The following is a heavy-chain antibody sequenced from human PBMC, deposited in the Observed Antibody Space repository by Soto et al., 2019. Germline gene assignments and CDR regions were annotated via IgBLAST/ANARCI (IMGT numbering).Heavy chain of an antibody. CDR1: GGSFSGYY. V-gene: IGHV4-34*01. CDR3: ARGTIYDFWSGRLGPYGMDV. J-gene: IGHJ6*02. CDR2: INHSGST. D-gene: IGHD3-3*01. Sequence: PSETLSLTCAVYGGSFSGYYWSWIRQPPGKGLEWIGEINHSGSTNYNPSLKSRVTISVDTSKNQFSLKLSSVTAADTAVYYCARGTIYDFWSGRLGPYGMDVWGQGTTVTVSS.